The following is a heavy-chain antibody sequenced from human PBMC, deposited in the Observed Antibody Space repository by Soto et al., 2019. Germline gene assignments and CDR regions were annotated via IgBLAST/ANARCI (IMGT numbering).Heavy chain of an antibody. CDR2: IYHSGST. D-gene: IGHD6-13*01. Sequence: PENLRVTFAVSGGIISSSNWFSWVGQPPGKGLEWIGEIYHSGSTNYNPSLKSRVTISVDKSKNQFSLKLSSMTAADTAVYYCARLTDLAAEGGDAFDIWGQGTMVT. CDR3: ARLTDLAAEGGDAFDI. CDR1: GGIISSSNW. V-gene: IGHV4-4*03. J-gene: IGHJ3*02.